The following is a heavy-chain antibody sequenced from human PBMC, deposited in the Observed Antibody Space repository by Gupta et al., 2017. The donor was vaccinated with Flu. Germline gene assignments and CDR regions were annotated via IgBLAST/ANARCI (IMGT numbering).Heavy chain of an antibody. D-gene: IGHD1-26*01. CDR1: TFSAYG. V-gene: IGHV3-30*18. Sequence: TFSAYGVDLVRQAPGKGLEWVAVVSYNGTNKYYGDSVKGRCTISSDSSKTTMYLQMNGLTTEDTAVYFCAKDGRMARAAWGYYMDVWGKGTTVTVS. J-gene: IGHJ6*03. CDR3: AKDGRMARAAWGYYMDV. CDR2: VSYNGTNK.